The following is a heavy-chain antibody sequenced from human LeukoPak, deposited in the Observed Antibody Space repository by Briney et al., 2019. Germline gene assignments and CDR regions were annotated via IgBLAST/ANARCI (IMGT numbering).Heavy chain of an antibody. V-gene: IGHV4-34*01. D-gene: IGHD3-10*01. Sequence: PSETLSLTCAVYGGSFSGYYWSWIRQPPGKGLEWIGEINHSGSTNYNPSLKSRVTISVDTSKNQFSLKLSSVTAADTAVYYCARLRTYYYGSGSYYPPYYFDYWGQGTLVTVSS. J-gene: IGHJ4*02. CDR1: GGSFSGYY. CDR2: INHSGST. CDR3: ARLRTYYYGSGSYYPPYYFDY.